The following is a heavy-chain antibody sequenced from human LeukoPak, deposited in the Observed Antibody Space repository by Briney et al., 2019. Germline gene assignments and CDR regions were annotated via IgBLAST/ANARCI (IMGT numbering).Heavy chain of an antibody. Sequence: HPGGSLRLSCAASGFTFTSYSMSWVRQAPGKGLEWVSGTSDRGDYTYYADSVEGRFTISRDNSKNTLYLQMNSLRAEDTALYFCAKKAQYNGNYPLDYWGQGTLVTVSS. D-gene: IGHD1-26*01. V-gene: IGHV3-23*01. CDR3: AKKAQYNGNYPLDY. CDR2: TSDRGDYT. J-gene: IGHJ4*02. CDR1: GFTFTSYS.